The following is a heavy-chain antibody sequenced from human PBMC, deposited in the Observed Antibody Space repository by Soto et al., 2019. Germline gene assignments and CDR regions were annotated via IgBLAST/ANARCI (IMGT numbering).Heavy chain of an antibody. Sequence: QVQLQESGPGLVKPSETLSLTCTVSGGSVSSGSYYWSWIRQPPGKGLEWIGYIYYSGSTNYNPSLKSRVTISVDTSKNQFSLKLSSVTAADTAVYYCARVLYGLEWLLWDGAFDIWGQGTMVTVSS. J-gene: IGHJ3*02. V-gene: IGHV4-61*01. CDR1: GGSVSSGSYY. CDR3: ARVLYGLEWLLWDGAFDI. D-gene: IGHD3-3*01. CDR2: IYYSGST.